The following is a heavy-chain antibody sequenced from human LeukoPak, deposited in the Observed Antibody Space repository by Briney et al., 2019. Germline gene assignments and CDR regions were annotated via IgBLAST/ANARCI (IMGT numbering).Heavy chain of an antibody. J-gene: IGHJ1*01. CDR3: AKDRSGSTAEYFQD. Sequence: PGGSLRLSCAASGFTFSSYAMSWVRQAPGKGLEWVSVISGSGYSTYYADSVKGRFTISRDNSKNTLYLQMNSLRAGDTAVYYCAKDRSGSTAEYFQDWGQGTLVTVSS. CDR1: GFTFSSYA. D-gene: IGHD3-10*01. CDR2: ISGSGYST. V-gene: IGHV3-23*01.